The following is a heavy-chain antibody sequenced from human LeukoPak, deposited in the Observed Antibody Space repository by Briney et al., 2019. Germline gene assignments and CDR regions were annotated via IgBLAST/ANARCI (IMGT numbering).Heavy chain of an antibody. CDR1: GYIFSNYG. J-gene: IGHJ3*02. V-gene: IGHV1-18*01. CDR3: ARQSYGGYGGFRRGDDAFDI. Sequence: ASVKVSCKASGYIFSNYGISWVRQAPGQGLEWMGWISAYNGNTDYAQNLQGRVTMTTDTSTSTAYMELRSLRSDDTAVYSCARQSYGGYGGFRRGDDAFDIWGQGTMVTVSS. CDR2: ISAYNGNT. D-gene: IGHD3-16*01.